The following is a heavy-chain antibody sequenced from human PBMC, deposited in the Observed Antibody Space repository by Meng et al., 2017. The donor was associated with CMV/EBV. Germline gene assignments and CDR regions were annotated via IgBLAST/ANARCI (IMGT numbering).Heavy chain of an antibody. CDR1: GFTFSSYW. J-gene: IGHJ6*02. V-gene: IGHV3-74*01. CDR3: ARGFLEWLSHYYYYGMDV. D-gene: IGHD3-3*01. Sequence: GGSLRLSCAASGFTFSSYWMHWVRQAPGKGLVWVSRINSDGSSTSYADSVKGRFTISRDNAKNTLYLQMNSLRAEDTAVYYCARGFLEWLSHYYYYGMDVWGQGTTVTVSS. CDR2: INSDGSST.